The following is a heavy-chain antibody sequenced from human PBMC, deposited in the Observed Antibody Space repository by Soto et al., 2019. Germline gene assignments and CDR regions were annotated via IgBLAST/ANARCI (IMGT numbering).Heavy chain of an antibody. D-gene: IGHD2-8*01. V-gene: IGHV4-30-4*01. CDR3: ARDLMEGDGYNYYYYYGMDV. CDR1: GGSINSGDYY. J-gene: IGHJ6*02. CDR2: ISYSGST. Sequence: QVQLQESGPGLVKPSQTLSLTCTVSGGSINSGDYYWSWIRQPPGTGLEWIGYISYSGSTSYNPSLKSRVTISIDTSKNQFSLKLSSVTAADTAVYYCARDLMEGDGYNYYYYYGMDVWGQGTTVTVSS.